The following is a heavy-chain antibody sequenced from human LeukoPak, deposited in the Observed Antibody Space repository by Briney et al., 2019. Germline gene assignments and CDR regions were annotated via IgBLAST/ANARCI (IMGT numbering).Heavy chain of an antibody. D-gene: IGHD2-2*01. V-gene: IGHV1-18*01. CDR3: ARFFPTRDIVVVPAAPFDY. Sequence: ASVKVSCKASGYTFTNYGITWVRQAPGQGLEWMGWISAYNGNTNYVQKFQGRVTMTTDTSTSTAYMELGSLTSDDTAVYYCARFFPTRDIVVVPAAPFDYWGQGTLVTVSS. CDR1: GYTFTNYG. CDR2: ISAYNGNT. J-gene: IGHJ4*02.